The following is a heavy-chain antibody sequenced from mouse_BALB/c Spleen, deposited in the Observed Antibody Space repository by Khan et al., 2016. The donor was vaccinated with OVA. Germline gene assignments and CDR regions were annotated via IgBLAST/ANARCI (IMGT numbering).Heavy chain of an antibody. CDR3: ARNYDYDEGLVY. Sequence: QVQLKESGPGLVQPSQSLSITCTVSGFSLTSYGIHWVRQSPGKGLEWLGVIWSGGSTDYDAAFISRLSISKDNSKSQVFFKMNRLQGNDTAIYYCARNYDYDEGLVYWGQGTLVTVSA. CDR2: IWSGGST. D-gene: IGHD2-4*01. J-gene: IGHJ3*01. V-gene: IGHV2-2*02. CDR1: GFSLTSYG.